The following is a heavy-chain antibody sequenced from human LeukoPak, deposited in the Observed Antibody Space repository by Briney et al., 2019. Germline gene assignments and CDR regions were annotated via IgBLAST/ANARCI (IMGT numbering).Heavy chain of an antibody. CDR1: GFTFDDYA. Sequence: GGSLRLSCAASGFTFDDYAMHWVRQAPGKGLEWVSGISWNSGSIGYADSVKGRFTISRDNAKNSLYLQMNSLRAEDMALYYCAKDIRYSYALYYFDYWGQGTLVTVSS. CDR2: ISWNSGSI. V-gene: IGHV3-9*03. D-gene: IGHD5-18*01. CDR3: AKDIRYSYALYYFDY. J-gene: IGHJ4*02.